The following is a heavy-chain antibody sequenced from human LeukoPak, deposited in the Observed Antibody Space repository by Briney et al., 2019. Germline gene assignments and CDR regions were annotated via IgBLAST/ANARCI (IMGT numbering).Heavy chain of an antibody. CDR3: ARERSGSFLAFDY. CDR2: ISGGGGST. Sequence: PGGSLRLSCAASGFTFSNYAMSWVRQAPGKGLEWVSGISGGGGSTYYADSVKGRFTISRDNAKNSLYLQMNSLRDEDTAVYYCARERSGSFLAFDYWGQGTLATVSS. J-gene: IGHJ4*02. V-gene: IGHV3-23*01. CDR1: GFTFSNYA. D-gene: IGHD1-26*01.